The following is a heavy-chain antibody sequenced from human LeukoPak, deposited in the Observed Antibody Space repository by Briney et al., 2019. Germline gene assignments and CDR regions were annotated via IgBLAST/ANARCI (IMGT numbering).Heavy chain of an antibody. D-gene: IGHD5-18*01. CDR2: ITSSSNTI. CDR3: ARGNLPGYTYGSVY. J-gene: IGHJ4*02. V-gene: IGHV3-48*01. CDR1: GFTFTSYS. Sequence: PGGSLRLSCAASGFTFTSYSMNWVRQAQGKGLEWVSYITSSSNTIYYADSVKGRFTISRDNAKNSLYLQMNSLRAEDTAVYYCARGNLPGYTYGSVYWGQGTLVTVSS.